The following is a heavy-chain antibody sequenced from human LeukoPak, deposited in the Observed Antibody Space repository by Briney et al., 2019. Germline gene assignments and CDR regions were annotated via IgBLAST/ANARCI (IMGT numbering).Heavy chain of an antibody. CDR3: ARGLSSAWEVQGY. D-gene: IGHD6-6*01. CDR1: GDSITSGSYF. J-gene: IGHJ4*02. Sequence: SETLSLTCSVSGDSITSGSYFWSWVRRPAGKGLEWIGRIQASGRTSYNPSLKSRVTISMDTSKNQFSLKLSFVTVADTALYYCARGLSSAWEVQGYWGQGTLVTVSS. CDR2: IQASGRT. V-gene: IGHV4-61*02.